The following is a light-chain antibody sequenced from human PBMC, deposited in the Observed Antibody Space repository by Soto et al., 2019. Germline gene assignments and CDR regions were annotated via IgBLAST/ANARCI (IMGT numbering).Light chain of an antibody. CDR2: AVS. CDR1: EGVSSW. Sequence: DIQLTQSPSSVSASVGDRVTIICRASEGVSSWLAWYQQKPGQAPKLLIYAVSSLQSGVPARFSGSGSGTDFTLTISSLQPDDFATYYCQQANGFPVTFGGGTRVEIK. CDR3: QQANGFPVT. V-gene: IGKV1-12*01. J-gene: IGKJ4*01.